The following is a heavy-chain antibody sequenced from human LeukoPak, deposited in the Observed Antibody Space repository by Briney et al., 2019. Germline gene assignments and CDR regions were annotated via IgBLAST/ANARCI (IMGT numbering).Heavy chain of an antibody. CDR1: GGTFSSYA. CDR3: ARDGYSYGV. V-gene: IGHV1-69*04. J-gene: IGHJ4*02. D-gene: IGHD5-18*01. Sequence: ASVKVSCKASGGTFSSYAISWVRPAAGQGLEWMGRIIPILGIANYAQKFQGRVTITADKSTSTAYMELSSLRSEDTAVYYCARDGYSYGVWGQGTLVTVSS. CDR2: IIPILGIA.